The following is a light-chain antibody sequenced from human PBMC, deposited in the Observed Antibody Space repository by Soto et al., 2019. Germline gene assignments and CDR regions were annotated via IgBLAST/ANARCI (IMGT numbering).Light chain of an antibody. CDR2: DVS. V-gene: IGLV2-14*01. J-gene: IGLJ2*01. CDR1: SSDVGGYNY. Sequence: QSALTKPASVSGSPGQSITISCTGTSSDVGGYNYVSWYQQHPGKAPKLMIYDVSNRPSGVSNRFSGSKSGNTASLTISGIKAEDEADYYCSSYTSSISVVFGGGTKLTVL. CDR3: SSYTSSISVV.